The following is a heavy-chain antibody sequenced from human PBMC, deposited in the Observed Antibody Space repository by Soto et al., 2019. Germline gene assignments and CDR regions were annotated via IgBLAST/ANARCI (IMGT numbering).Heavy chain of an antibody. D-gene: IGHD6-19*01. CDR1: GFTFSSFS. J-gene: IGHJ4*02. Sequence: QVQLVESGGGVVQPGRSLRLSCAASGFTFSSFSLHWVRQAPDKGLEWLALISYDESNKYNADSVKGRFTISRDNSKNTLYLQLNSLRPEDTAVYYCARTTAVAGTPEFDYWGQGTLVTVSS. CDR3: ARTTAVAGTPEFDY. CDR2: ISYDESNK. V-gene: IGHV3-30-3*01.